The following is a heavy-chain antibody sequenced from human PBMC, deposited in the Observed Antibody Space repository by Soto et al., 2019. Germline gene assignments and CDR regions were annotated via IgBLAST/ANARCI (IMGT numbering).Heavy chain of an antibody. V-gene: IGHV3-30-3*01. CDR2: ISYDGSNK. CDR1: GFTFSSYA. Sequence: QVQLVESGGGVVQPGRSLRLSCAASGFTFSSYAMHWVRQAPGKGLEWVAVISYDGSNKYYADSVKGRFTISRDNSKNTLYLQMNSLRAEDTAVYYCARHSDGYLSYFYYCVQGTLVTVSS. D-gene: IGHD5-18*01. CDR3: ARHSDGYLSYFYY. J-gene: IGHJ4*02.